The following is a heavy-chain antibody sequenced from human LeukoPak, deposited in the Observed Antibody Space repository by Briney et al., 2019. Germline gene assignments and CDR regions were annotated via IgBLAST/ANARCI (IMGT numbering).Heavy chain of an antibody. Sequence: ASVKVSCKASGYTFTSYGISWVRQAPGQGLEWMGWISAYNGNTNYAQKLQGRVTMTTDTSRSTAYMELRSLRSDDTAVYYCARERGVRLAYCSSTSCGKGGRPFDYWGQGTLVTVSS. V-gene: IGHV1-18*01. CDR2: ISAYNGNT. D-gene: IGHD2-2*01. CDR3: ARERGVRLAYCSSTSCGKGGRPFDY. J-gene: IGHJ4*02. CDR1: GYTFTSYG.